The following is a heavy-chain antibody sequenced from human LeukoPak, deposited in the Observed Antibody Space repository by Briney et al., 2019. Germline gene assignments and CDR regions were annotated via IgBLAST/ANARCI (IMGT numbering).Heavy chain of an antibody. V-gene: IGHV3-23*01. D-gene: IGHD2-2*01. CDR1: GFTFSSYA. Sequence: GGSLRLSCAASGFTFSSYAMSWVRQAPGKGLEWVSAISGSGGSTYYADSVKGRFTISRDNSKNTLYLQMNSLRAEDTAVYYCAKGSVVVPAAPRNWFDPWGQGTLVTVSS. CDR2: ISGSGGST. CDR3: AKGSVVVPAAPRNWFDP. J-gene: IGHJ5*02.